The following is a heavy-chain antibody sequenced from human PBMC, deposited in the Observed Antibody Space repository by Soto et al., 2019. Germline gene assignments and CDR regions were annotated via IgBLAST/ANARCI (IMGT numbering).Heavy chain of an antibody. D-gene: IGHD2-8*01. CDR1: GFTFSSCS. CDR3: AKYCSSDVCFDY. CDR2: ISGSGDTK. J-gene: IGHJ4*02. Sequence: GGSLRLSCASSGFTFSSCSMNWVRQAPGKWLEWVSFISGSGDTKYYADSVKGRFTISRDNAKNSLYLQMSSLRDEDTAVYYCAKYCSSDVCFDYWGQGXLVTVHS. V-gene: IGHV3-48*02.